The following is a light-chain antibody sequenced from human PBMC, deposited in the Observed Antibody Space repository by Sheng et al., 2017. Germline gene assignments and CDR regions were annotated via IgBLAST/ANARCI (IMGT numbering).Light chain of an antibody. CDR2: AAS. CDR3: QQSYSTPNT. CDR1: QSISSY. J-gene: IGKJ4*01. V-gene: IGKV1-39*01. Sequence: DIQMTQSPSSLSASVGDRVTITCRASQSISSYLNWYQQKPGKAPKLLIYAASSLQSGVPSRFSGSGSGTDFTLTISSLQPEDFATYYCQQSYSTPNTFGGGTEGRRSN.